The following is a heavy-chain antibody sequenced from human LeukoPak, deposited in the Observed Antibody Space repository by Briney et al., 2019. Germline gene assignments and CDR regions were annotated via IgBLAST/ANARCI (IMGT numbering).Heavy chain of an antibody. CDR1: GFTFSSYG. D-gene: IGHD5-24*01. V-gene: IGHV3-30*18. Sequence: GGSLRLSCAASGFTFSSYGMHWVRQAPGKGLEWVAVISYDGSNKYYADSVKGRFTISRDNSKNTLYLQMNSLRAEDTAVYYCAKDERSDGYIYYYYYGTDVWGQGTTVTVSS. CDR3: AKDERSDGYIYYYYYGTDV. J-gene: IGHJ6*02. CDR2: ISYDGSNK.